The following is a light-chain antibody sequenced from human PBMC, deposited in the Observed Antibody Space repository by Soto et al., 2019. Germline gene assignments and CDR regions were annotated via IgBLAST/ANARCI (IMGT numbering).Light chain of an antibody. V-gene: IGKV1-27*01. CDR2: AAY. CDR3: QKYDNAPVT. Sequence: DIQMTQAPSSLSASVGDRVTITCRARQDISTHLAWYQQKPGKVPKLLISAAYTLQSGVPPRFSGSGSGTDFTLTISSLQPEDVATYYCQKYDNAPVTFGGGTKVEIK. J-gene: IGKJ4*01. CDR1: QDISTH.